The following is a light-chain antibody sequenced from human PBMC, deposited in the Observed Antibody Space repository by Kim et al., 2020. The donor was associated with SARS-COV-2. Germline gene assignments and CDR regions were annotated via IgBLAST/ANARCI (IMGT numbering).Light chain of an antibody. V-gene: IGLV6-57*01. Sequence: NFMLTQPHSVSESPGKTVTISCTRSSGNIASIYVQWYQQRPGRSPTTLIYEDNQRTPGVPERFSGSVDSSSNSASLTISGLKTEDEADYFCQSYDDFNRVFAGGTQLTVL. J-gene: IGLJ3*02. CDR1: SGNIASIY. CDR3: QSYDDFNRV. CDR2: EDN.